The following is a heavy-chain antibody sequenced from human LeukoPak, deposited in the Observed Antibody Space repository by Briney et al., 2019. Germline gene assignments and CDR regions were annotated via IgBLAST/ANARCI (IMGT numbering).Heavy chain of an antibody. Sequence: GGSLRLSFVAPGFRFNTYWMDWGRPAPGKGLVWVSRISGDGSNTTYADSVKGRFTISRDNAKNTVYLQMNSLRAEDTAVYYCARANYHNNWGQGTLVTVSS. V-gene: IGHV3-74*01. J-gene: IGHJ4*02. CDR2: ISGDGSNT. CDR3: ARANYHNN. D-gene: IGHD3-9*01. CDR1: GFRFNTYW.